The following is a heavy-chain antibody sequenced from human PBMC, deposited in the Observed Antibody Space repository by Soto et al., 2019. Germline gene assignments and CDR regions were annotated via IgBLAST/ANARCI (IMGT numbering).Heavy chain of an antibody. J-gene: IGHJ4*02. CDR1: GGSISSGDYY. CDR3: ARAMGDSSGYYGGEVDY. Sequence: LSLTCTVSGGSISSGDYYWSWIRQPPGKGLEWIGYIYYSGSTYYNPSLKSRVTISVDTSKNQFSLKLSSVTAADTAVYYCARAMGDSSGYYGGEVDYWGQGTLVTVSS. CDR2: IYYSGST. V-gene: IGHV4-30-4*01. D-gene: IGHD3-22*01.